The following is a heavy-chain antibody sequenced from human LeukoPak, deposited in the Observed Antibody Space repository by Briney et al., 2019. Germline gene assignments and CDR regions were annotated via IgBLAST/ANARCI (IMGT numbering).Heavy chain of an antibody. CDR1: GDSFSLYY. J-gene: IGHJ4*02. CDR2: IYASGST. V-gene: IGHV4-4*07. D-gene: IGHD4-17*01. Sequence: SETLSLTCTVSGDSFSLYYWSWIRQPAGKGLEWIGHIYASGSTNYNPSLKSRVTMSVDTSKNQFSLRLSSVTAADTAAYYCARGPTTVTRAFDYWGQGTLVTVSS. CDR3: ARGPTTVTRAFDY.